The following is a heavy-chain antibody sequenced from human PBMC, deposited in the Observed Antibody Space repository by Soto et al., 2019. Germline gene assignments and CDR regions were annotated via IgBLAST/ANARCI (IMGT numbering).Heavy chain of an antibody. CDR2: IKSKTDGGTT. J-gene: IGHJ3*01. CDR1: SVSNAW. CDR3: TTLVQYYYDRT. V-gene: IGHV3-15*07. D-gene: IGHD3-22*01. Sequence: SVSNAWMNWVRQAPGKGLEWVGRIKSKTDGGTTDYAAPVKGRFTISRDDSKNTLYLQMNSLKTEDTAVYYCTTLVQYYYDRTWGQGTMVTVSS.